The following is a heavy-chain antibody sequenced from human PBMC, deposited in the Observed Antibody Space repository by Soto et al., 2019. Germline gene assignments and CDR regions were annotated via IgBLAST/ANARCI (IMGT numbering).Heavy chain of an antibody. Sequence: SETPSLTCTVSGGSISSYYWSWIRQPPGKGLEWIGYIYYSGSTNYNPSLKSRVTISVDTSKNQFSLKLSSVTAADTAVYYCARLDYDILTGYWFDYWGQGTLVTVSS. V-gene: IGHV4-59*08. CDR2: IYYSGST. J-gene: IGHJ4*02. D-gene: IGHD3-9*01. CDR3: ARLDYDILTGYWFDY. CDR1: GGSISSYY.